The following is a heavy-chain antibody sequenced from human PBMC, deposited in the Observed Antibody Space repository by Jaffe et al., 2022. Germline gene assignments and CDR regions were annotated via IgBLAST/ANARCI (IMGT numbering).Heavy chain of an antibody. CDR2: VRNDGSDK. Sequence: QVQLVESGGGVVQPGGSLRLSCAASGFTFRGYDMNWVRQAPGKGLECVAFVRNDGSDKYYAESVKGRFSVSRDNSKNTVYLQMNSLRPEDTAIYYCVPRFWYDFSDYSAYWGQGTLVTVSS. J-gene: IGHJ4*02. CDR1: GFTFRGYD. D-gene: IGHD3-22*01. V-gene: IGHV3-30*02. CDR3: VPRFWYDFSDYSAY.